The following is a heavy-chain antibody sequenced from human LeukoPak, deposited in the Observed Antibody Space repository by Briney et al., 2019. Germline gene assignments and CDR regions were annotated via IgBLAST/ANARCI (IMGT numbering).Heavy chain of an antibody. D-gene: IGHD1-26*01. Sequence: PGTSLSLSCAASGFTFSDYAMHWVRQAPGKGLEWVAVISYDGSLKYYSDSVKGRFTISRDISKNTLNLQMNRLRAEDTAVYYCARSGTLGPVGATTRFRWFDPWGQGTLVTVSS. CDR1: GFTFSDYA. CDR3: ARSGTLGPVGATTRFRWFDP. CDR2: ISYDGSLK. V-gene: IGHV3-30*01. J-gene: IGHJ5*02.